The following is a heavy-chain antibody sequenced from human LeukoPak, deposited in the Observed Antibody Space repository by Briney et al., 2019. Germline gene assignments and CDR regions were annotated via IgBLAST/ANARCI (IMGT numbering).Heavy chain of an antibody. D-gene: IGHD3-10*01. CDR1: GFTFSDYY. Sequence: GGSLRLSCAASGFTFSDYYMSWIRQAPGKGLEWVSYISSSGSTIYYADSVKGRFTISRDNSKNTLYLQMNSLRAEDTAVYYCAKNWFGELRYFDYWGQGTLVTVSS. V-gene: IGHV3-11*01. CDR2: ISSSGSTI. CDR3: AKNWFGELRYFDY. J-gene: IGHJ4*02.